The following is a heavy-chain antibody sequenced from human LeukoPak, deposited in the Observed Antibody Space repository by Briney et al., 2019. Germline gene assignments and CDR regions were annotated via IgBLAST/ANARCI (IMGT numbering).Heavy chain of an antibody. J-gene: IGHJ6*02. CDR1: GGSFSGYY. V-gene: IGHV4-34*01. CDR3: ATLYQDIVVVPAAGGFYYGMDV. CDR2: INHSGST. D-gene: IGHD2-2*01. Sequence: SETLSLTCAVYGGSFSGYYWSWIRQPPGEGLEWIGEINHSGSTSYNPSLKSRVTISVDTSKNQFSLKLSSVTAADTAVYYCATLYQDIVVVPAAGGFYYGMDVWGQGATVTVSS.